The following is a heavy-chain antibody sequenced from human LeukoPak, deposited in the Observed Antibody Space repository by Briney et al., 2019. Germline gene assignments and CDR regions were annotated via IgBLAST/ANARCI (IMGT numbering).Heavy chain of an antibody. V-gene: IGHV1-46*01. D-gene: IGHD3-10*01. CDR1: GYTFTSYY. J-gene: IGHJ4*02. CDR2: INPSGGST. Sequence: ASVKVSCKASGYTFTSYYMHWVRQAPGQGLEWMGIINPSGGSTSYAQKFQGRVTMTRDTSTSTVYMGLSSLRSEDTAVYYCARVGGPGYGSGSRAFDYWGQGTLVTVSS. CDR3: ARVGGPGYGSGSRAFDY.